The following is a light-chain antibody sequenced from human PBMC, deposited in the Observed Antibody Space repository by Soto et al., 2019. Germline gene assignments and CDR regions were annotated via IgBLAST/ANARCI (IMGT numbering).Light chain of an antibody. CDR3: QQYDRASWT. Sequence: DIQMTQSSSTLSASVGDRVIITCRASQSISSWLAWYQQKPGKAPDLLIYRASTLKTGIPSRFSGSGSGTEFTLTISNLQPDDFATYYCQQYDRASWTFGPGTKVEIK. CDR1: QSISSW. V-gene: IGKV1-5*03. CDR2: RAS. J-gene: IGKJ1*01.